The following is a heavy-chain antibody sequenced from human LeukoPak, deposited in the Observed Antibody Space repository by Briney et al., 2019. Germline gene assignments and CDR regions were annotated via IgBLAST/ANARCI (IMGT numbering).Heavy chain of an antibody. D-gene: IGHD6-13*01. CDR3: ARDLASSSWYVLSPPAY. CDR2: ISSNGGST. Sequence: GGSLRLSCSASGFTFSSYAMHWVRQAPGKGLEYVSAISSNGGSTYYADSVKGRFTISRDNSKNTLYLQMSSLRAEDTAVYYCARDLASSSWYVLSPPAYWGQGTLVTVSS. J-gene: IGHJ4*02. CDR1: GFTFSSYA. V-gene: IGHV3-64D*06.